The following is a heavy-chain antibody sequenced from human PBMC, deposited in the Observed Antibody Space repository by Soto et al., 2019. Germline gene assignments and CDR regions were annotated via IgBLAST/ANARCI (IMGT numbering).Heavy chain of an antibody. V-gene: IGHV3-21*01. D-gene: IGHD3-10*01. CDR3: AREGVYGSGSYLYYFDY. J-gene: IGHJ4*02. Sequence: GGSLRLSCAASGFTFSSYSMNWVRQAPGKGLEWVSSISSSSSYIYYADSVKGRFTISRDNAKNSLYLQMNSLRAEDTAVYYCAREGVYGSGSYLYYFDYWGQGTLVTVSS. CDR1: GFTFSSYS. CDR2: ISSSSSYI.